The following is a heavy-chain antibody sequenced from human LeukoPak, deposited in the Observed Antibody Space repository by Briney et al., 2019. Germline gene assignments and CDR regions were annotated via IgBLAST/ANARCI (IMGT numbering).Heavy chain of an antibody. CDR3: ARASSYCGGDCPYYFDY. V-gene: IGHV4-30-2*01. D-gene: IGHD2-21*02. Sequence: PSQTLSLTCAVSGGSISSGGYSWSWIRQPPGKGLEWIGYIYHSGSTYYNPSLKSRVTISVDRSKNQFSLKLSSVTAADTAVYYCARASSYCGGDCPYYFDYWGQGTLVTVSS. CDR1: GGSISSGGYS. CDR2: IYHSGST. J-gene: IGHJ4*02.